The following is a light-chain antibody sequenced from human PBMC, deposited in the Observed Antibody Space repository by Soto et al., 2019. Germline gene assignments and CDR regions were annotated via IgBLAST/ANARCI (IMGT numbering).Light chain of an antibody. J-gene: IGLJ1*01. V-gene: IGLV2-14*03. CDR3: SSYTTSSTNV. Sequence: QSVLTQPASVSGSPGQSITISCTGTSSDVGGYSYISWYQHNPGRAPKLMIYDVSNRPSGVSDRFSGSKSGNTASLTISRLQAEDEADYYCSSYTTSSTNVFGSGTKLTVL. CDR1: SSDVGGYSY. CDR2: DVS.